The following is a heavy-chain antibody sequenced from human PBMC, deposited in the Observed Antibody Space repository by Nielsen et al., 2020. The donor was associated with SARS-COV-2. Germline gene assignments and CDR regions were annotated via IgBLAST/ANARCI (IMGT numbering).Heavy chain of an antibody. J-gene: IGHJ4*02. CDR3: ARLRDDGYYFDTGPFDY. Sequence: GESLKISCTASGFSFHSYAMHWVRRGPGGGLEWVSRINADGTKTTYAAFAKGRFSISRDNAKNTLYLQMDSLRAEDTAVYYCARLRDDGYYFDTGPFDYWGQGALVTVSS. V-gene: IGHV3-74*03. D-gene: IGHD3-9*01. CDR1: GFSFHSYA. CDR2: INADGTKT.